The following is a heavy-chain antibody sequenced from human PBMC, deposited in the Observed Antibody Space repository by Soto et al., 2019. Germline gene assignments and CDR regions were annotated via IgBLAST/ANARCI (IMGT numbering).Heavy chain of an antibody. Sequence: GGSLRLSCAASGFTFSDYYMSWIRQAPGKGLEWVSYISSSGSTIYYADSVKGRFTISRDNAKNSLYLQMNSLRAEDTAVYYCARDGLYYYDSSGYSDYWGQGTLVTVSS. V-gene: IGHV3-11*01. CDR2: ISSSGSTI. D-gene: IGHD3-22*01. CDR3: ARDGLYYYDSSGYSDY. J-gene: IGHJ4*02. CDR1: GFTFSDYY.